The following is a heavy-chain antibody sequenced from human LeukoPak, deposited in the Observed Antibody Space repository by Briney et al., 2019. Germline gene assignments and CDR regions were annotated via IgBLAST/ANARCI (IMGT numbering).Heavy chain of an antibody. CDR1: GGTFSSYA. CDR3: AREGALTFDC. Sequence: ASVKVSCKASGGTFSSYAISWVRQAPGQGLEWMGWIRVYNGNTNYAQKLQGRVTMTTDTSTSTAYMELRSLRSDDTAVYYCAREGALTFDCWGQGTLVTVSS. V-gene: IGHV1-18*01. J-gene: IGHJ5*01. D-gene: IGHD4/OR15-4a*01. CDR2: IRVYNGNT.